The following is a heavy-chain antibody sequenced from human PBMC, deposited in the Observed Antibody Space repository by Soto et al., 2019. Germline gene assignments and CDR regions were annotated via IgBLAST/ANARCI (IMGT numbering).Heavy chain of an antibody. CDR2: IYRGGST. Sequence: EVQLLESGGGLIQPGGSLRLSCAASGFTVSTNYMSWVRQAPGQGLEWVSFIYRGGSTYYEDSVKGRFTISRDNSKNTLYLETSRLRAEDTAVYYCATGPYYYDDRGHPPGDWGQGTLVTVFS. J-gene: IGHJ4*02. D-gene: IGHD3-22*01. CDR1: GFTVSTNY. CDR3: ATGPYYYDDRGHPPGD. V-gene: IGHV3-53*01.